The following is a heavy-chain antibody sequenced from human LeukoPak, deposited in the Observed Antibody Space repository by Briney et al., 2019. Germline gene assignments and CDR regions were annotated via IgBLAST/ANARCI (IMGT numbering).Heavy chain of an antibody. D-gene: IGHD2/OR15-2a*01. CDR1: GGSISSNY. J-gene: IGHJ4*02. Sequence: PSETLSLTCTDPGGSISSNYWSWIRQPTGKGLEWIGYIYTSGSTSYNPSLKSRVTISVDTSKNQFSLKLSSVTAADTAVYYCARHPFKVLGYFDYWGQGTLVTVSS. CDR2: IYTSGST. CDR3: ARHPFKVLGYFDY. V-gene: IGHV4-4*09.